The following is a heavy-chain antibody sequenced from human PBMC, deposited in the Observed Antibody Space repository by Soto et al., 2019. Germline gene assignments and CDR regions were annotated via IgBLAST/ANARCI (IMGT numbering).Heavy chain of an antibody. D-gene: IGHD1-26*01. CDR2: IYSVGST. J-gene: IGHJ4*02. CDR1: VFTFSSNY. V-gene: IGHV3-53*01. CDR3: ATFIVGATM. Sequence: GGALRLSCAVSVFTFSSNYMSWVRQAPGKGLEWVSLIYSVGSTYYADSVKGRFTISRDNSKNTLYLQMNSLRAEDTAVYYCATFIVGATMWGPGTLVTVSS.